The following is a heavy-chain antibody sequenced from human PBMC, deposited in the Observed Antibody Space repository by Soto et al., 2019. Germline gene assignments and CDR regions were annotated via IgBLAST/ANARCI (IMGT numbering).Heavy chain of an antibody. CDR2: ISAYNGNT. D-gene: IGHD6-6*01. Sequence: QVQLVQSGAEVKKPGASVKVSCKASGYTFTSYGISWVRQAPGQGLEWMGWISAYNGNTNYAQKLQGRVTMTTDTSTSTAYMELRSLRSDDTAVYYCVRDRPIESRPIWYGMDVWGQGTTVTVSS. J-gene: IGHJ6*02. CDR1: GYTFTSYG. V-gene: IGHV1-18*04. CDR3: VRDRPIESRPIWYGMDV.